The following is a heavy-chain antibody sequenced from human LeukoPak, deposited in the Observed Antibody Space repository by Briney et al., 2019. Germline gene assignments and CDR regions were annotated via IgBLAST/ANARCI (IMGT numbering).Heavy chain of an antibody. J-gene: IGHJ4*02. D-gene: IGHD3-10*01. CDR3: ATRKLTMVRGVPFDY. CDR1: GYTLTELS. Sequence: ASVKVSCTVSGYTLTELSMHWVRQAPGQGLEWMGGFDPDDGETIYAQKFQGRVTMTEDTSTDTAYMELSSLRSEDTAVYYCATRKLTMVRGVPFDYWGQGTLVTVPS. CDR2: FDPDDGET. V-gene: IGHV1-24*01.